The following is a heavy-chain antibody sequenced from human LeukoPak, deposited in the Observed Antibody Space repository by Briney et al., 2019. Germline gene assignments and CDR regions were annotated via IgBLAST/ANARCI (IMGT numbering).Heavy chain of an antibody. CDR2: IRNSDGMT. J-gene: IGHJ4*02. D-gene: IGHD1-1*01. V-gene: IGHV3-23*01. CDR3: AKGLERESRLDS. Sequence: GGALRLSCDASGFSINTYTMYWVRQAPGQGLEWVSGIRNSDGMTYYADSVRGRFTISTDNSKNTLYLQMNSLRAEDTALYYCAKGLERESRLDSWGQGTLVTVSS. CDR1: GFSINTYT.